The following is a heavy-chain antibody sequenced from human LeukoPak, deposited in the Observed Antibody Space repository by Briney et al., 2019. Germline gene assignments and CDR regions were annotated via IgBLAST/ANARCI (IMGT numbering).Heavy chain of an antibody. CDR2: INSDGSST. V-gene: IGHV3-74*01. J-gene: IGHJ4*02. CDR3: ARDSPYYYDSSGFDY. Sequence: GGSLRLSCAASGFTFSSYWVHWVRQAPGKGLVWVSRINSDGSSTSYADSVKGRFTISKDNAKNTLYLQMNSLRAEDTAVYYCARDSPYYYDSSGFDYWGQGTLVTVSS. CDR1: GFTFSSYW. D-gene: IGHD3-22*01.